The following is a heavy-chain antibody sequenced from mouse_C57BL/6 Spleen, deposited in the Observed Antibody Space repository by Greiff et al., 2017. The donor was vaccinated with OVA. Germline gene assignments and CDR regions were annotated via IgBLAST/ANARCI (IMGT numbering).Heavy chain of an antibody. D-gene: IGHD2-5*01. Sequence: EVQVVESGEGLVKPGASLKLSCAASGFTFSSYAMSWVRQTPEQRLEWVAYISSGGDYIYYADTVTGRFTISRDNARNTLYLQMSSLKAEDTAMYYCTREGYSNYIYAMDYWGQGTSVTVSS. CDR1: GFTFSSYA. V-gene: IGHV5-9-1*02. CDR3: TREGYSNYIYAMDY. J-gene: IGHJ4*01. CDR2: ISSGGDYI.